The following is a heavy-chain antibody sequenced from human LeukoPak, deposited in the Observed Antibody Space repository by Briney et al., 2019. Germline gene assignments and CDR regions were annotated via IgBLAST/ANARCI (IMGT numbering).Heavy chain of an antibody. CDR3: ARSEGIVVVPTTFYFDY. D-gene: IGHD2-2*01. V-gene: IGHV4-34*01. CDR2: INHSGST. Sequence: SETLSLTCAVYGGSFSGYYWSWIRQPPGKGLEWIGEINHSGSTNYNPSLKSRVTISVDTSEYLFSLKLSSVTAADTAVYYCARSEGIVVVPTTFYFDYWGQGALVTVSS. J-gene: IGHJ4*02. CDR1: GGSFSGYY.